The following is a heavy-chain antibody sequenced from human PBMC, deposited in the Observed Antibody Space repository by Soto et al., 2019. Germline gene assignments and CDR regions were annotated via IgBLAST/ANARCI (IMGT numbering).Heavy chain of an antibody. CDR2: IYTGGTT. J-gene: IGHJ4*02. Sequence: SETLSLTCTVSGGSISSYYWSWIRQPAGKGLEWIGRIYTGGTTYYNPSLKSRVTMSIDTSKNQFSLRLSSVTAADTAVYYCARGTTGQDDYWGQGTLVTVSS. V-gene: IGHV4-4*07. D-gene: IGHD1-7*01. CDR1: GGSISSYY. CDR3: ARGTTGQDDY.